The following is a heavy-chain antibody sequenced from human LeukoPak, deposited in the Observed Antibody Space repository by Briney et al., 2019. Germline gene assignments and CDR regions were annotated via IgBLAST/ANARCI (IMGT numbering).Heavy chain of an antibody. CDR2: INQDANER. Sequence: GGSLRLSCAVSGLTFGNYWMSWVRQAPGKGLEWVANINQDANERYYVDSVKGRFTISRDNAKNSLYLQVNSLRAEDTDVYYCAAGDSFDYWGQGALVTVSS. J-gene: IGHJ4*02. V-gene: IGHV3-7*01. CDR3: AAGDSFDY. CDR1: GLTFGNYW.